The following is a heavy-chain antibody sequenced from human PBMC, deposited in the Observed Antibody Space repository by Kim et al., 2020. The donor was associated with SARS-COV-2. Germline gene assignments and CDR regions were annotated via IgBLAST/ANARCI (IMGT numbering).Heavy chain of an antibody. D-gene: IGHD6-19*01. Sequence: ADSVKGRFTISRDNSKNTLYLQMNSLRAEDTAVYYCAKGHLRYSSGWYNYWGQGTLVTVSS. J-gene: IGHJ4*02. CDR3: AKGHLRYSSGWYNY. V-gene: IGHV3-23*01.